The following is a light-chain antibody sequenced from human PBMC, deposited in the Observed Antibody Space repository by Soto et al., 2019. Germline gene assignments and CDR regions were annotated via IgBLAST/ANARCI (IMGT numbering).Light chain of an antibody. CDR1: QSVGTY. J-gene: IGKJ2*01. CDR2: DAS. V-gene: IGKV3-11*01. CDR3: QQRDTWPNT. Sequence: EIVLTQSPATLSLSPGERATLSCRASQSVGTYLAWYQHNPGQAPRLLIYDASNRATGIPARFSGSGSGTAFTLTISSPEPEDFAVYYCQQRDTWPNTFGQVTKLEIK.